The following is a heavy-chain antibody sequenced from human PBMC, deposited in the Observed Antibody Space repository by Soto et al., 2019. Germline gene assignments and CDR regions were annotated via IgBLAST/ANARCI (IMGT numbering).Heavy chain of an antibody. J-gene: IGHJ4*02. D-gene: IGHD6-19*01. V-gene: IGHV4-30-4*08. CDR2: IYYTGFA. CDR3: ARAYRINGWSDYFFDY. Sequence: TLSLTCTVSGDSLSGGDYYWSWIRQPPGKGLEWIGDIYYTGFAFYNPSLKSRLTISLDSSKNQFSLRLNSVTAADTAVYFCARAYRINGWSDYFFDYWGQGTLVTVSS. CDR1: GDSLSGGDYY.